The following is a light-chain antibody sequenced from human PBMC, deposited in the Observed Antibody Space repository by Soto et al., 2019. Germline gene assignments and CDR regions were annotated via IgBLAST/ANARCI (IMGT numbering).Light chain of an antibody. J-gene: IGKJ3*01. Sequence: ETVLTQSPGTLSLSPGERATLSCRASQRVSSSYLAWYQQKPGQAPRLLIYGASSRATGIPDRFSGSGSGTDFTLTISRLEPEDFAVYYCQQYGSSFGPGTKVDIK. CDR2: GAS. CDR3: QQYGSS. V-gene: IGKV3-20*01. CDR1: QRVSSSY.